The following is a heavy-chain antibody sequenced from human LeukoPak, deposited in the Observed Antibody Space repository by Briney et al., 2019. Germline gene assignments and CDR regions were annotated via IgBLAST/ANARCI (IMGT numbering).Heavy chain of an antibody. CDR1: GGTFSSYA. V-gene: IGHV1-69*13. Sequence: VASVKVSCKASGGTFSSYAISWVRQAPGQGLEWMGGIIPIFGTANYAQKFQGRVTITADESTSTAYMELSSLRSEDTAVYYCAREVKGYYYDSSGYIDYWGQGTLVTVS. D-gene: IGHD3-22*01. J-gene: IGHJ4*02. CDR3: AREVKGYYYDSSGYIDY. CDR2: IIPIFGTA.